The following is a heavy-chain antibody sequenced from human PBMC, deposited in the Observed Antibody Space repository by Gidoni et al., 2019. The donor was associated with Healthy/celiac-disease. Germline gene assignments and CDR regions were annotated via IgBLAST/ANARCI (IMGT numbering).Heavy chain of an antibody. CDR2: IWYDGSNK. CDR3: ARESRGYCSGGSCYGLDY. V-gene: IGHV3-33*01. Sequence: VRQAPGKGLEWVAVIWYDGSNKYYADSVKGRFTISRDNSKNTLYLQMNSLRAEDTAVYYCARESRGYCSGGSCYGLDYWGQGTLVTVSS. D-gene: IGHD2-15*01. J-gene: IGHJ4*02.